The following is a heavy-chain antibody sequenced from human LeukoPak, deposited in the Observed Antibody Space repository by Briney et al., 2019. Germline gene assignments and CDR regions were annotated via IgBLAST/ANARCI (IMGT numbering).Heavy chain of an antibody. V-gene: IGHV3-23*01. CDR1: GFTLSSYA. CDR3: AKDFGVVAAVYYFDY. CDR2: ICGSGGST. Sequence: GGSLRLSCAASGFTLSSYAMSWVRQAPGKGLEWVSAICGSGGSTYYADSVKGRFTISRDNSKNTLYLQMNSLRAEDTAVYYCAKDFGVVAAVYYFDYWGQGTLVTVSS. D-gene: IGHD2-15*01. J-gene: IGHJ4*02.